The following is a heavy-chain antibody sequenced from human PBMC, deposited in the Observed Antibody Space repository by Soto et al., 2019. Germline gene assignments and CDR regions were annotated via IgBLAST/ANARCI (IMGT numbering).Heavy chain of an antibody. D-gene: IGHD2-15*01. V-gene: IGHV4-39*01. CDR2: IYYSGST. J-gene: IGHJ6*03. Sequence: SETLSLTCTVSGGSISSSSYYWGWIRQPPGKGLEWIGSIYYSGSTYYNPSLKSRVTISVDTSKNQFSLKLSSVTAADTAVYYCARLYCSGGSCYRLVYYMDVWGKGTTVTVSS. CDR3: ARLYCSGGSCYRLVYYMDV. CDR1: GGSISSSSYY.